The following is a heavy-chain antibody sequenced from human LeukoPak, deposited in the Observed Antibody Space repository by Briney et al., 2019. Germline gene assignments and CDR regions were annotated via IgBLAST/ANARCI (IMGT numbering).Heavy chain of an antibody. Sequence: ASVKVSCKASGYTFTNYGISWVRQAPGQGLEWMGWISAYNGNTNYAQKLQGRVIMTTDTSTSTAYMELRSLRSDDTAVYYCARVRYYYDSSGYTRGSYFDYWGQGTLVTVSS. CDR3: ARVRYYYDSSGYTRGSYFDY. V-gene: IGHV1-18*01. D-gene: IGHD3-22*01. CDR1: GYTFTNYG. CDR2: ISAYNGNT. J-gene: IGHJ4*02.